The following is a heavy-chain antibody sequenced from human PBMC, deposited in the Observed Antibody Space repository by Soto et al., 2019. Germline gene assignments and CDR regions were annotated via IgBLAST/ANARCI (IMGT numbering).Heavy chain of an antibody. Sequence: GSLRLSCAASGFTFSSYGMHWVRQAPGKGLEWVAVIWFDGSNKFYADSVKGRFTISRDNSKSTVSLQMNSLRDEDSAAYYCATTGPYWGQGTLVTVSS. J-gene: IGHJ4*02. CDR3: ATTGPY. CDR2: IWFDGSNK. V-gene: IGHV3-33*08. CDR1: GFTFSSYG.